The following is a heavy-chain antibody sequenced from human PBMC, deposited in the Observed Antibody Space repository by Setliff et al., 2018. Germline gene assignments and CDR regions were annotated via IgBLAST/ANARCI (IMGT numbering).Heavy chain of an antibody. J-gene: IGHJ3*02. D-gene: IGHD3-16*01. V-gene: IGHV1-2*06. CDR3: ARDGGGDSDAFDI. Sequence: ASVKVSCKASGYTFTGYYMYWVRQAPGQGLEWMGRINPSSGATIYAQKFQGRVTMTSDTSISTAYMELGRLRSDDTAVYLCARDGGGDSDAFDIWGQGTMVTVSS. CDR2: INPSSGAT. CDR1: GYTFTGYY.